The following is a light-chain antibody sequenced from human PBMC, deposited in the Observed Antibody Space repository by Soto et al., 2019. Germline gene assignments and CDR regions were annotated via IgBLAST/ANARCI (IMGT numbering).Light chain of an antibody. CDR2: AAS. V-gene: IGKV4-1*01. CDR3: QQASTYPLT. Sequence: DIVMTQSPDSLALSLGERSTINCXSXXXXXYSSNNKNYLAWYQHKPGKAPNLLISAASTLQSGVPSRFSGSGSGTDFTLTISSLQPGDVATYYCQQASTYPLTFGGGTKVDIK. J-gene: IGKJ4*01. CDR1: XXXXYSSNNKNY.